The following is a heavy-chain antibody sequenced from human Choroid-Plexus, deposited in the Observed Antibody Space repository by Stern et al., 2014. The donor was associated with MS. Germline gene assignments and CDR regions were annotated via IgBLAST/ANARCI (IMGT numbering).Heavy chain of an antibody. CDR1: GYSITSAAFS. CDR3: ARGRSRVHPPLDP. V-gene: IGHV4-30-2*01. Sequence: QLQLQESGSGLVKPSQTLSLTCRVSGYSITSAAFSWTWIRQAPGQGPEWIGYMYYGGSPLYNPSLRSPVNHTVASSKTPFPPRRNSVTAADTAVYYCARGRSRVHPPLDPWGQGTLVTVSS. D-gene: IGHD2-2*01. J-gene: IGHJ5*02. CDR2: MYYGGSP.